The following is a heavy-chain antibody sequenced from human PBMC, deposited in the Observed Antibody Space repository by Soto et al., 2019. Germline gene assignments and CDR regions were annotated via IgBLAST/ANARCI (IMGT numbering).Heavy chain of an antibody. CDR1: GGSISSYY. CDR2: IYYSGST. J-gene: IGHJ3*02. CDR3: ARVLGYYYDSSGYYPPPDDAFDI. V-gene: IGHV4-59*01. D-gene: IGHD3-22*01. Sequence: PSETLSLTCTVSGGSISSYYWSWIRQPPGKGLEWIGYIYYSGSTNYNPSLKSRVTISVDTSKNQFSLKLSSVTAADTAVYYCARVLGYYYDSSGYYPPPDDAFDIWGQGTMVTVSS.